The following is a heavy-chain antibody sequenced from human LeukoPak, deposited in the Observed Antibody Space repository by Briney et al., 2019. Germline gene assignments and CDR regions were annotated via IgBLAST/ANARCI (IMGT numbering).Heavy chain of an antibody. Sequence: PSETLSLTCTVSGGSISSSSYYWGWIRQPPGTGLEWIGSINYGGTTHYNPSLKSRVTISIDTSKNQFSLKLRSVTAADTAVYHCARQIRYDYVWGSYRIDYFDHWGQGTLVTVSS. J-gene: IGHJ4*02. CDR2: INYGGTT. V-gene: IGHV4-39*01. CDR1: GGSISSSSYY. CDR3: ARQIRYDYVWGSYRIDYFDH. D-gene: IGHD3-16*02.